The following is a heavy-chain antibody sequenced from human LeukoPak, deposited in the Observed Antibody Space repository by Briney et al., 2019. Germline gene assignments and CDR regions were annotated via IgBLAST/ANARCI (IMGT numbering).Heavy chain of an antibody. Sequence: SVKVSCKASGGTFSSYAISWVRQAPGQGLEWMGGIIPIFGTANYAQKFQGRVTITADESTSTAYMELSSLRSDDTAVYYCARDRTVWFGESYKKDAFDIWGQGTMVTVSS. D-gene: IGHD3-10*01. J-gene: IGHJ3*02. CDR1: GGTFSSYA. V-gene: IGHV1-69*13. CDR3: ARDRTVWFGESYKKDAFDI. CDR2: IIPIFGTA.